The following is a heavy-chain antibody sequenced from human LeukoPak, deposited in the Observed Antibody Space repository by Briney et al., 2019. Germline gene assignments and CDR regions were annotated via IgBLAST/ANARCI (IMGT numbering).Heavy chain of an antibody. CDR2: IYSGGNT. J-gene: IGHJ3*02. CDR3: ARVAFGGVIAGAFDI. CDR1: GFTVSSNY. V-gene: IGHV3-66*02. Sequence: GSLRLSCAASGFTVSSNYMNWVRQAPGKGLEWVSVIYSGGNTYYADSVKGRFTFSSDNSKNTLYLQMNSLRVEDTAVYYCARVAFGGVIAGAFDIWGQGTMVTVSS. D-gene: IGHD3-16*02.